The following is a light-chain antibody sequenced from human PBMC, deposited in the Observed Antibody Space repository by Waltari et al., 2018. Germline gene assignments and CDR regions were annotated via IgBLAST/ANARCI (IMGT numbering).Light chain of an antibody. Sequence: DIQMTQSPSTLSASVGDRVTITCRASQSISSWLAWYQQKPGKAPKLLIYKASSLESGVPSRFIGSGSGTEFTLTISSLQHDDFATYYCQQYNSYSPWTFGQGTKVEIK. V-gene: IGKV1-5*03. CDR2: KAS. J-gene: IGKJ1*01. CDR1: QSISSW. CDR3: QQYNSYSPWT.